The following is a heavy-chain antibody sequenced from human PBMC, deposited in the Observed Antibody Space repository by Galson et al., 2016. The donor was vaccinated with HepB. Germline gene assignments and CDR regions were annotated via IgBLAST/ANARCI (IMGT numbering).Heavy chain of an antibody. CDR3: ARERDCGGDCYPGGADFDY. CDR1: GGSISRFY. D-gene: IGHD2-21*02. CDR2: VYYSGVT. V-gene: IGHV4-59*12. J-gene: IGHJ4*02. Sequence: SETLSPTCSVSGGSISRFYWNWIRQSPEKGLEWIGTVYYSGVTYYNPSLRSRATVSVDTPKNQFSLKLTSVTAADTAVYYCARERDCGGDCYPGGADFDYWGRGTLVTVSA.